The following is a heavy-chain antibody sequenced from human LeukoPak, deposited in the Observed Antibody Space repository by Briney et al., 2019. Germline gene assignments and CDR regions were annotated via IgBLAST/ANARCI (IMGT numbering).Heavy chain of an antibody. J-gene: IGHJ4*02. CDR3: ARTRDILTGEYDY. CDR1: GYTFTSYG. CDR2: INTNTGNP. V-gene: IGHV7-4-1*02. D-gene: IGHD3-9*01. Sequence: ASVKVSCEASGYTFTSYGISWVRQAPGQGLEWMGWINTNTGNPTYAQGFTGRFVFSLDTSVSTAYLQISSLKAEDTAVYYCARTRDILTGEYDYRGQGTLVAVSS.